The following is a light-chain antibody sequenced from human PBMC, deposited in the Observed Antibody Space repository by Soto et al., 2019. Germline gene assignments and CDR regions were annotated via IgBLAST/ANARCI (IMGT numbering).Light chain of an antibody. J-gene: IGKJ5*01. CDR1: QSVSSY. CDR3: QQSSNWPPTV. CDR2: DAS. Sequence: EIVLTQSPATLSLSPGERATLSCRASQSVSSYLAWYQQKPGQAPRLLIYDASNRATGIPARFSGSGSGTDFTLTISSLEPEDFAVYYCQQSSNWPPTVFGQGTRLEIK. V-gene: IGKV3-11*01.